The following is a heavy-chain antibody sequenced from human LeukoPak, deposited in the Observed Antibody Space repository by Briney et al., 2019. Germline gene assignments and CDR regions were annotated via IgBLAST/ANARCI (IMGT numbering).Heavy chain of an antibody. J-gene: IGHJ6*02. CDR3: ATKYRLLWFGELTDGMDV. CDR1: GFTFSSYS. V-gene: IGHV3-48*02. Sequence: PGGSLRLSCAASGFTFSSYSMNWVRQAPGKGLEWVSYISSGSSTIYYADSVKGRFAISRDNAKNSLYLQMNSLRDEDMAVYYCATKYRLLWFGELTDGMDVWGQGTTVTVSS. CDR2: ISSGSSTI. D-gene: IGHD3-10*01.